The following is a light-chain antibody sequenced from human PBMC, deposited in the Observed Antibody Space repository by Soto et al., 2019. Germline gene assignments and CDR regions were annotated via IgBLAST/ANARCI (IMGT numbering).Light chain of an antibody. CDR2: EGS. V-gene: IGLV2-23*01. CDR1: NSDVGRYNL. CDR3: CSYASSSTYV. J-gene: IGLJ1*01. Sequence: QSALPQPASVSWSPGQSTTLSCTGTNSDVGRYNLVSWYQQHPAKAPKLMIYEGSKRPSGVSTRFSGSKSGNTASLTISGLQAEDEADYYCCSYASSSTYVFGTGTKVTVL.